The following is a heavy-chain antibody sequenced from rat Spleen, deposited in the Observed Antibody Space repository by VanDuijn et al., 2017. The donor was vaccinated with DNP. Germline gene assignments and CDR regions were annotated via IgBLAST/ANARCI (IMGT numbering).Heavy chain of an antibody. Sequence: EVELVESGGGLVQPGRSLKLSCDGSGFTFSDYYMAWVRQAPTKGLEWVAYIRYDGGSTYYGDSVKGRFTITKDNAKNTLCLQMNSLRSEDTPTYYCALYIICADDSFGYSGQGTLVTVSS. J-gene: IGHJ3*01. CDR1: GFTFSDYY. V-gene: IGHV5-20*01. D-gene: IGHD1-10*01. CDR2: IRYDGGST. CDR3: ALYIICADDSFGY.